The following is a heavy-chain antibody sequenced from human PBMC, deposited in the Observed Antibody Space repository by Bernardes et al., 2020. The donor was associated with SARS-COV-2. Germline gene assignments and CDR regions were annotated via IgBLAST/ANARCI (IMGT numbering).Heavy chain of an antibody. CDR3: ARTFYYDRGGNSVLYQ. V-gene: IGHV1-2*02. Sequence: ASVKVSCKASGYTFSDYYIRWLRQAPGQGLEWMGWISPNSGATNYAQKFQGRVTMTRDTAISTEYMQLSRLTSDDTAVYYCARTFYYDRGGNSVLYQWGQGTLVTVSS. CDR1: GYTFSDYY. J-gene: IGHJ4*02. D-gene: IGHD3-22*01. CDR2: ISPNSGAT.